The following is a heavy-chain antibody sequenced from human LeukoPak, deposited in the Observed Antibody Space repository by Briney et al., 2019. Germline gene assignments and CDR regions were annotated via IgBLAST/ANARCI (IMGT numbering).Heavy chain of an antibody. J-gene: IGHJ5*02. Sequence: GGSLRLSCAASGFTFSSYSMNWVRQAPGKGLEWVSSISSSSSYIYYADSVKGRFTISRDNAKNSLYLQMNSLRAEDTAVYYCARDRGVRGVIMSNWFGPWGQGTLVTVSS. CDR3: ARDRGVRGVIMSNWFGP. D-gene: IGHD3-10*01. V-gene: IGHV3-21*01. CDR2: ISSSSSYI. CDR1: GFTFSSYS.